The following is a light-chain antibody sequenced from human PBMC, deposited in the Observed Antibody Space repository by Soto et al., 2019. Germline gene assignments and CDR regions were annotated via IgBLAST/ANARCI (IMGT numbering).Light chain of an antibody. V-gene: IGLV2-14*01. CDR1: NSDIGSYSH. CDR2: GSN. J-gene: IGLJ3*02. Sequence: QSALTQPASVSGSPGQSITISCTGTNSDIGSYSHVAWYQQYPGKTPKLLIYGSNERPLGVPDRFSGSKSGTSASLAISRLQSEDEAHYYCAVWDDGLDAWMFGGGTKLTVL. CDR3: AVWDDGLDAWM.